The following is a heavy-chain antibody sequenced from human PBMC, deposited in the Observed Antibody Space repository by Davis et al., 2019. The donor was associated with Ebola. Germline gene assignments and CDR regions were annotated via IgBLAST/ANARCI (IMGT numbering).Heavy chain of an antibody. J-gene: IGHJ6*02. CDR2: VDPKAGKT. CDR1: GYSFSDYY. CDR3: TTLDILTAYVPYAMDV. D-gene: IGHD3-9*01. Sequence: ASVKVSCTGSGYSFSDYYIHWVQGAPGKGLEWVGLVDPKAGKTVYAEKFQDRVTITADRSTDTVYMELSSLRFEDAAVYYCTTLDILTAYVPYAMDVWGQGTTVTVS. V-gene: IGHV1-69-2*01.